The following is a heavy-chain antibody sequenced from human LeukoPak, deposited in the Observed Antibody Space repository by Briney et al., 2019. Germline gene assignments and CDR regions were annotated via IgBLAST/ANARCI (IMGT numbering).Heavy chain of an antibody. D-gene: IGHD2-15*01. CDR2: IYSGGST. V-gene: IGHV3-66*01. CDR3: ARGVVAATDYYYYYYMDV. CDR1: GFTVSSNY. Sequence: GGSLRLSCAASGFTVSSNYMSWVRQAPGKGLEWVSVIYSGGSTYYADSVKGRFTISRDNSKNTLYLQMNSLRVEDTAVYYCARGVVAATDYYYYYYMDVWGKGTTVTVSS. J-gene: IGHJ6*03.